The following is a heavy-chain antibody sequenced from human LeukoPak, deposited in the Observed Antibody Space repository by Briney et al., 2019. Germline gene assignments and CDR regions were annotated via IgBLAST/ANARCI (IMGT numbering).Heavy chain of an antibody. D-gene: IGHD3-16*01. CDR2: IISSGNSR. CDR3: ARESYDYVWQTTEQDGMDV. CDR1: GFTFSSYA. V-gene: IGHV3-48*04. Sequence: PGGSLRLSCAASGFTFSSYAMSWVRQAPGKGLEWVSYIISSGNSREYADSVKGRFTISRDNARDSLHLQMNSLRVEDTAVYYCARESYDYVWQTTEQDGMDVWGQGTTVTVSS. J-gene: IGHJ6*02.